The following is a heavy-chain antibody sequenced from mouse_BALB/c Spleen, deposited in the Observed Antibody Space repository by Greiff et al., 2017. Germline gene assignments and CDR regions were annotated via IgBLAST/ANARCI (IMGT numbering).Heavy chain of an antibody. D-gene: IGHD2-2*01. Sequence: VQRVESGGGLVKPGGSLKLSCAASGFTFSDYYMYWVRQTPEKRLEWVATISDGGSYTYYPDSVKGRFTISRDNAKNNLYLQMSSLKSEDTAMYYCARDDGYDGPWFAYWGQGTLVTVSA. J-gene: IGHJ3*01. CDR2: ISDGGSYT. V-gene: IGHV5-4*02. CDR3: ARDDGYDGPWFAY. CDR1: GFTFSDYY.